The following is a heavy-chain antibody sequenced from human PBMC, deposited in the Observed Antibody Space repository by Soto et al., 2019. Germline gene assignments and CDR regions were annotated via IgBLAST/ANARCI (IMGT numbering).Heavy chain of an antibody. CDR2: IIPIFGTA. V-gene: IGHV1-69*06. D-gene: IGHD2-21*02. J-gene: IGHJ4*02. CDR1: GGTFSSYA. Sequence: SVKVSCKASGGTFSSYAISWVRQAPGQGLEWMGGIIPIFGTANYAQKFQGRVTITADKSTSTAYMELSSLRSEDTAVYYCATDSPEYGGNSGNYFDYWGQGTLVTVSS. CDR3: ATDSPEYGGNSGNYFDY.